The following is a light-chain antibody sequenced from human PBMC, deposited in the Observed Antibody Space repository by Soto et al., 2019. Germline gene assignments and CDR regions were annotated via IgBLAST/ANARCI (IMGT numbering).Light chain of an antibody. CDR3: HQSYKIPFT. J-gene: IGKJ2*01. CDR2: AAS. CDR1: QAISTY. V-gene: IGKV1-39*01. Sequence: DIQMTQSPSSLPASIGDKVTITCRASQAISTYLNWYQQKPGKAPKLLIYAASSLENGVPSMFSVCGSMTDFTLTISSLQPEDFATFYGHQSYKIPFTFGQGTKLEI.